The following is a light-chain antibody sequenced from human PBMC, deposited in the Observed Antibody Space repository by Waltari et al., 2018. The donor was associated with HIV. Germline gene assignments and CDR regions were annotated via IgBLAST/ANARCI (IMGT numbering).Light chain of an antibody. CDR1: SSDVGGYNS. CDR3: YSYAGSYTSV. V-gene: IGLV2-11*02. J-gene: IGLJ1*01. Sequence: QSALTQPRSVSGSPGQPVTIACTGTSSDVGGYNSVSWYQQHPGKAPKLIIYDVNKRPSGVPDRFAGSKSGNTASLTISGLQTEDEADYYCYSYAGSYTSVFGTGTTVTVL. CDR2: DVN.